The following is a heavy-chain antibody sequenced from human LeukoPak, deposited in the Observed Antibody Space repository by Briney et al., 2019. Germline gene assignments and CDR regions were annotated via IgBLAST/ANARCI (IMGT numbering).Heavy chain of an antibody. Sequence: SETLSLTCTVSGGSISSYYWSWIRQPPGKGLEWIGYIYYSGSTNYNPSLKSRVTISVDTSKNQFSLKLSSVTAADTAVYYCARARHYSSELFDYWAREPWSPSPQ. CDR1: GGSISSYY. J-gene: IGHJ4*02. D-gene: IGHD6-25*01. CDR2: IYYSGST. V-gene: IGHV4-59*01. CDR3: ARARHYSSELFDY.